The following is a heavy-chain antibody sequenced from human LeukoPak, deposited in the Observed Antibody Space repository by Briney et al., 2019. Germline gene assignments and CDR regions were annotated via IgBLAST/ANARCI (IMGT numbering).Heavy chain of an antibody. CDR2: IIPIFGTA. J-gene: IGHJ5*02. CDR3: ARGPIQTYSGSYGET. D-gene: IGHD1-26*01. Sequence: GASVKVSCKASGYTFTSYDISWVRQAPGQGLEWMGGIIPIFGTANYAQKFQGRVTITADESTSTAYMELSSLRSEDTAVYYCARGPIQTYSGSYGETWGQGTLVTVSS. CDR1: GYTFTSYD. V-gene: IGHV1-69*13.